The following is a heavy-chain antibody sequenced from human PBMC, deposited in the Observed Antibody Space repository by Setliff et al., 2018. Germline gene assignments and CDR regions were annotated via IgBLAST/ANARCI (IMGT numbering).Heavy chain of an antibody. D-gene: IGHD2-2*01. CDR3: ARGVYCSSTSCSPGLNWFDP. Sequence: SETLSLTCAVYGGSFSGYYGSWIRQPPGKGLEWIGEINHSGSTNYNPSLKSRVTISVDTSKNQFSLKLSSVTAADTAVYYCARGVYCSSTSCSPGLNWFDPWGQGTLVTVSS. CDR2: INHSGST. J-gene: IGHJ5*02. CDR1: GGSFSGYY. V-gene: IGHV4-34*01.